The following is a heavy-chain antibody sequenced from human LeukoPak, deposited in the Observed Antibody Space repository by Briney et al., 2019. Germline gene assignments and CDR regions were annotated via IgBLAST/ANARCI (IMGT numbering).Heavy chain of an antibody. Sequence: PSETLSHTCNVSGVSISGYYWNWIRQPPGKGLEWIGYIYYSGSTNFNPSLKSRVTMSLDTSKNQFSLKLSSVTAADTAVYYCARDSSYGAFDYWGQGTLVTVSS. CDR3: ARDSSYGAFDY. V-gene: IGHV4-59*01. CDR2: IYYSGST. CDR1: GVSISGYY. D-gene: IGHD3-16*01. J-gene: IGHJ4*02.